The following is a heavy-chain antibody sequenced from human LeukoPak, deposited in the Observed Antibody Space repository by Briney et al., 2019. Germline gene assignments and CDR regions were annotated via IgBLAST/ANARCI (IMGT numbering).Heavy chain of an antibody. CDR2: IRSKTYGGTT. V-gene: IGHV3-49*03. D-gene: IGHD1-26*01. J-gene: IGHJ4*02. CDR3: TRAEWELPDY. Sequence: PGGSLRLSCTTSGFTFRGYTMSWFRQVPGKGLEWVTFIRSKTYGGTTEYAASVKVRFTISRDDSKSIAYLQMDRLKIEDTAVYYCTRAEWELPDYWGQGTLVTVSS. CDR1: GFTFRGYT.